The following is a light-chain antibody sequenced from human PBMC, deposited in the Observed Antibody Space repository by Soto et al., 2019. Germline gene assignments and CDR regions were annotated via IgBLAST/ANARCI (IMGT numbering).Light chain of an antibody. CDR3: QQYNSYPIT. CDR1: KGISSW. V-gene: IGKV1D-16*01. Sequence: DIQMHQSPSSLSASVGDRVTITCRASKGISSWLAWYQQKPEKAPKSLIYAASSLQSGDPSRFSGSGSGTDVTLTISSLQPEDFSTYYCQQYNSYPITFGQGTRLEIK. CDR2: AAS. J-gene: IGKJ5*01.